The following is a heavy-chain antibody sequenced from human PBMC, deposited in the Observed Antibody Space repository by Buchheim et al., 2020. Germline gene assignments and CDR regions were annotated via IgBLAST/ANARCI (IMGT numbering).Heavy chain of an antibody. CDR3: AKTPYGDYEGAEYFQH. V-gene: IGHV3-23*01. Sequence: EVQLLESGGGLVQPGGSLRLSCAASGVTFSSYAMSWVRQAPGKGLQWVSAISGSGGSTYYADSVKGRFTISRDNSKNTLYLQMNSLRAEDTAVYYCAKTPYGDYEGAEYFQHWGQGTL. D-gene: IGHD4-17*01. CDR2: ISGSGGST. J-gene: IGHJ1*01. CDR1: GVTFSSYA.